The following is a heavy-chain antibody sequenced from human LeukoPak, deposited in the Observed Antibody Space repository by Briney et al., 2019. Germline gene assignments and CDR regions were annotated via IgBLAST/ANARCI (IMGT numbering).Heavy chain of an antibody. CDR1: GYTFTGYY. D-gene: IGHD3-3*01. Sequence: ASVKVSCKASGYTFTGYYMHWVRQAPGQRLEWMGWINPNSGGTNYAQKFQGRVTMTRDTSISTAYMELSRLRSDDTAVYYCARDRSRRVLRLLEWFRFDPWGQGTLVTVSS. V-gene: IGHV1-2*02. CDR2: INPNSGGT. CDR3: ARDRSRRVLRLLEWFRFDP. J-gene: IGHJ5*02.